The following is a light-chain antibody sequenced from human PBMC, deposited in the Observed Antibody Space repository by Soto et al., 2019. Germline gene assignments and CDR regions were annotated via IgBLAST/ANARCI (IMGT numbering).Light chain of an antibody. CDR3: AAWDDSLNGPHVV. CDR1: SSNIGSNT. CDR2: SNN. Sequence: QSALTQPPSASGSPGQRVTISCSGGSSNIGSNTVNWYQQLPGTAPKLLIYSNNQRPSGVPDRFSGSKSGTSASLAISGLQSEDEADYYCAAWDDSLNGPHVVFGGGTKVTVL. V-gene: IGLV1-44*01. J-gene: IGLJ2*01.